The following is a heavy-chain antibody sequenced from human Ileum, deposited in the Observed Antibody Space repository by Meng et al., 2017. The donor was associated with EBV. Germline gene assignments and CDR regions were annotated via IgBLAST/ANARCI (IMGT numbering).Heavy chain of an antibody. Sequence: QVLLQESGPGLVKPLGTLSLTCAVSGGSISRSNWWSWVRQPPGKGLEWIGKIYHSGITIYNPSLKSRVTMSVDNSKNQFSLKLNSMTAADTAVYYCARDPTGGEDHQRVWGQGTLVTVSS. V-gene: IGHV4-4*02. D-gene: IGHD1-14*01. CDR3: ARDPTGGEDHQRV. J-gene: IGHJ4*02. CDR2: IYHSGIT. CDR1: GGSISRSNW.